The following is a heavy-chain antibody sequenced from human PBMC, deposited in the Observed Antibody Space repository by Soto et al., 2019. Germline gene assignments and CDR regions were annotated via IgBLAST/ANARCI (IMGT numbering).Heavy chain of an antibody. CDR2: IFYSGST. CDR1: DGSISSYY. CDR3: ARRYSSSLDF. Sequence: LVTLSLTXSVADGSISSYYWSWFRQPPGKGLEWIGYIFYSGSTNYNPSLKSRVTISVDTSKNQFSLKLSSVTAADTAVYYCARRYSSSLDFWGQGTLVTVSS. J-gene: IGHJ4*02. V-gene: IGHV4-59*08. D-gene: IGHD6-13*01.